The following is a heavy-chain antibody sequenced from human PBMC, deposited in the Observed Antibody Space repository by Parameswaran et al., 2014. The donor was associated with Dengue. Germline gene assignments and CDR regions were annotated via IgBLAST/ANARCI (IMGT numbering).Heavy chain of an antibody. CDR3: ARDPVVSGWFDP. CDR2: ISYDGSNK. D-gene: IGHD4-23*01. Sequence: WIRQPPGKGLEWVAVISYDGSNKYYADSVKGRFTISRDNAKNSLYLQMNSLRAEDTAVYYCARDPVVSGWFDPWGQGTLVTVSS. V-gene: IGHV3-30-3*01. J-gene: IGHJ5*02.